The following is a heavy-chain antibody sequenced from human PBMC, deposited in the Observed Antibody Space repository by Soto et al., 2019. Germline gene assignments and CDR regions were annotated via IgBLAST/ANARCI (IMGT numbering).Heavy chain of an antibody. V-gene: IGHV4-59*01. CDR3: ARVLDSSGYYSSLGRLIGCYGMDV. Sequence: SETLSLTCTVSGGSISSYYWSWIRQPPWKGLEWIGYIYYSGSTNYNPSLESRVTISVDTSKNQFSLKLSSVTAADTAVYYCARVLDSSGYYSSLGRLIGCYGMDVWGQGTTVTVSS. CDR2: IYYSGST. J-gene: IGHJ6*01. CDR1: GGSISSYY. D-gene: IGHD3-22*01.